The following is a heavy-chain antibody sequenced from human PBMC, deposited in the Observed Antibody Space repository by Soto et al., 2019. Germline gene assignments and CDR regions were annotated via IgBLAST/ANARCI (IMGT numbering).Heavy chain of an antibody. CDR3: AKDQSGAADI. Sequence: SETLSLTCTVSGASIRTYPWSWIRQSAGKGLEWIGHMYSNGRANYIPSLKSRITMSVDTSKNQFSLNLKFVTAADTAVYFCAKDQSGAADIWGQGTMVTVS. CDR2: MYSNGRA. D-gene: IGHD7-27*01. J-gene: IGHJ3*02. V-gene: IGHV4-4*07. CDR1: GASIRTYP.